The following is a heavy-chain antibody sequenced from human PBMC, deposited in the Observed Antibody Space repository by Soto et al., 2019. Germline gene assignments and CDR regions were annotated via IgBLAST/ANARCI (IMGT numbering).Heavy chain of an antibody. D-gene: IGHD6-19*01. J-gene: IGHJ4*02. CDR1: GGTFSSYT. CDR2: IIPILGIA. CDR3: ARQIKGIAVAGTFDY. V-gene: IGHV1-69*02. Sequence: QVQLVQSGAEVKKPGSSVKVSCNASGGTFSSYTISWERQAPGQGLEWMGRIIPILGIANYAQKFQGRVTITADKSTSTAYIELSSLRSEDTAVYYCARQIKGIAVAGTFDYWGQGTLVTVSS.